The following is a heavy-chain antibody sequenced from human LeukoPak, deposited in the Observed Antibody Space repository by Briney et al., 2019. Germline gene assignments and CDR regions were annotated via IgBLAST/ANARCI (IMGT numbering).Heavy chain of an antibody. V-gene: IGHV3-23*01. CDR3: AKGGGYGSGTYSED. Sequence: GGSLRLSCAASGXIFSTYGMTWFRQAPGRGLEWVFGISGSGLNTYYADSVKGRFTSSRDNSKNMLYLQMNSLRAEGTAVYYCAKGGGYGSGTYSEDWGQGILVTVSS. CDR1: GXIFSTYG. D-gene: IGHD3-10*01. J-gene: IGHJ4*02. CDR2: ISGSGLNT.